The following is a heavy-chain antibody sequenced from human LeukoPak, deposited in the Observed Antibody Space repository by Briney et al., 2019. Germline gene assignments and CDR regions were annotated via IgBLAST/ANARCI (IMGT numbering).Heavy chain of an antibody. V-gene: IGHV1-69-2*01. CDR3: ATDLMITMVRGVILDY. D-gene: IGHD3-10*01. Sequence: ASVKVSCKVSGYTFTDYYMHWVQQAPGKGLEWMGLVDPEDGETIYAEKFQDRVTITADTSTDTAYMELSSLRSEDTAVYYCATDLMITMVRGVILDYWGQGTLVTVSS. J-gene: IGHJ4*02. CDR2: VDPEDGET. CDR1: GYTFTDYY.